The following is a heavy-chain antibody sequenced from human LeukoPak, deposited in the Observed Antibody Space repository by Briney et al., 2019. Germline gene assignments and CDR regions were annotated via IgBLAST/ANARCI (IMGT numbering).Heavy chain of an antibody. CDR2: INRDGSEE. J-gene: IGHJ4*02. CDR1: GFTFSNYW. D-gene: IGHD2-2*01. V-gene: IGHV3-7*04. CDR3: ARGDAFSGGH. Sequence: GGSLRLSCVASGFTFSNYWMSWVRQAPGRGLELVANINRDGSEEYYVDSVKGRFTISRDNTKNSLYVQMNSLKAEDTAVYYCARGDAFSGGHWGQGALVTVSS.